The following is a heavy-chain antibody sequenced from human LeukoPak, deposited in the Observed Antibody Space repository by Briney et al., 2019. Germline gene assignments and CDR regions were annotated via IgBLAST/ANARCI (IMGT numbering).Heavy chain of an antibody. J-gene: IGHJ6*02. CDR1: GGSISSGYH. CDR3: ARNYYDSSGYYWGYYYYGMDV. D-gene: IGHD3-22*01. Sequence: SETLSLTCTVSGGSISSGYHWGWIRQPPGKGLEWIGSIYYSGTTYYNPSLKSRVIISVDTSKNQFFLRLTSVTAADTAVYYCARNYYDSSGYYWGYYYYGMDVWGQGTTVTVSS. V-gene: IGHV4-38-2*02. CDR2: IYYSGTT.